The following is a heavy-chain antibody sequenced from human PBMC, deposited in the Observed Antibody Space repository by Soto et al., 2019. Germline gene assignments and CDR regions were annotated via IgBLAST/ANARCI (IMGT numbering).Heavy chain of an antibody. J-gene: IGHJ4*02. Sequence: QVQLQQWGAGLLKPSETLSLTCAVYGGSFSGYYWSWIRQPTGKGLEWIGEINHSGSTNYNPSLKSRVTISVDTSKNQFSLKLISVTAADTAVYYCARGRQWLARYFDYWGQGTLVTVSS. CDR3: ARGRQWLARYFDY. CDR2: INHSGST. D-gene: IGHD6-19*01. CDR1: GGSFSGYY. V-gene: IGHV4-34*01.